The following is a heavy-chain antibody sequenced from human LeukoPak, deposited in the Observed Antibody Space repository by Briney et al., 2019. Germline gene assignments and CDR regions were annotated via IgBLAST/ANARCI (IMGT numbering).Heavy chain of an antibody. J-gene: IGHJ4*02. Sequence: PGGSLRLSCAASGFTFSSYAMHWVRQAPGKGLEWVAVISYDGSNKYYADSVKGRFTISRDNSKNTLYLQMNSLRAEDTAVYYCARKDNYYGSSSFDYWGQGTLVTVSS. CDR3: ARKDNYYGSSSFDY. V-gene: IGHV3-30*01. CDR1: GFTFSSYA. D-gene: IGHD3-22*01. CDR2: ISYDGSNK.